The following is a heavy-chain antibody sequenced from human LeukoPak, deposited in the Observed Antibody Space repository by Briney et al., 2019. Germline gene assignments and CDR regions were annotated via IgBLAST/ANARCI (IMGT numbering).Heavy chain of an antibody. V-gene: IGHV4-59*08. D-gene: IGHD4-23*01. Sequence: PSETLSLTCTVSGGSINGYYWGWIRQPPGKGLEWIGYVYYSGSTDYNPSLRSRVTISVDTSKNQFSLKLSSVTAADTAVYYCASHLHYGGKASEYWGQEALVTFFS. CDR1: GGSINGYY. CDR2: VYYSGST. CDR3: ASHLHYGGKASEY. J-gene: IGHJ4*02.